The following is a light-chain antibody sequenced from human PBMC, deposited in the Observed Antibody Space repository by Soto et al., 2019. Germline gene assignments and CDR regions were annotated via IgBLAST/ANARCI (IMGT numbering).Light chain of an antibody. V-gene: IGKV1-6*01. J-gene: IGKJ1*01. CDR1: QGIRND. Sequence: AIQMTQSPSSLSASVGDRVTITCRASQGIRNDLGWYQEKPGKAPRLLIYAASTLQSGVPSRFSGSGSGTDFTLTISSLQPEDFATYYCLQDYNYPRTFGQGTKVEIK. CDR2: AAS. CDR3: LQDYNYPRT.